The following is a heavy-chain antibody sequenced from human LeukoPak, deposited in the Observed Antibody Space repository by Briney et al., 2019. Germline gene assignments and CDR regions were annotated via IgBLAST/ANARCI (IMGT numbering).Heavy chain of an antibody. CDR2: ISAYNGNT. V-gene: IGHV1-18*01. CDR1: GYTFTNYD. D-gene: IGHD6-19*01. Sequence: ASVKVSCKASGYTFTNYDINWVRQAPGQGLEWMGWISAYNGNTNYAQKLQGRVTMTTDTSTSTAYMELRSLRSDDTAVYYCARAGLAVAGTGLDYWGQGTLVTVSS. CDR3: ARAGLAVAGTGLDY. J-gene: IGHJ4*02.